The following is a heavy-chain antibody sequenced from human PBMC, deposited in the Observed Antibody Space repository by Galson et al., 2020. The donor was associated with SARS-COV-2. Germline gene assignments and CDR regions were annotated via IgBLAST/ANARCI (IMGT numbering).Heavy chain of an antibody. CDR2: ISYDGSNK. CDR1: GFTFSSYA. V-gene: IGHV3-30*04. Sequence: GGSLRLSCAASGFTFSSYAMHWVRQAPGKGLEWVAVISYDGSNKYYADSVKGRFTISRDNSKNTLYLQMNSLRAEDTAVYYCARGPHYYYMDVWGKGTKVTVSS. CDR3: ARGPHYYYMDV. J-gene: IGHJ6*03.